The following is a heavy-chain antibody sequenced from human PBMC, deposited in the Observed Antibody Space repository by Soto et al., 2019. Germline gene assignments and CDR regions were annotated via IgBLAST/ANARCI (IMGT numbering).Heavy chain of an antibody. CDR1: GFTFSSYG. CDR3: AKCRGKDMIVVVRPPVDYYYGMDV. V-gene: IGHV3-30*18. CDR2: ISYDGSNK. D-gene: IGHD3-22*01. J-gene: IGHJ6*02. Sequence: QVQLVESGGGVVQPGRSLRLSCAASGFTFSSYGMHWVRQAPGKGLEWVAVISYDGSNKYYADSVKGRFTISRDNSKNTLYLQMNSLRAEDTAVYYCAKCRGKDMIVVVRPPVDYYYGMDVWGQGTTVTVSS.